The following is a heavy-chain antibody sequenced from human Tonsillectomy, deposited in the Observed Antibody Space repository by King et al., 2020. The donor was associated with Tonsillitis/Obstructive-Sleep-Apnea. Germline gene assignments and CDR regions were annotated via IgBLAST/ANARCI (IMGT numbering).Heavy chain of an antibody. CDR2: IYSGGSTT. CDR3: ARGSRWVATMRTYYYYMDV. CDR1: GFTVSSNY. J-gene: IGHJ6*03. D-gene: IGHD5-12*01. V-gene: IGHV3-66*01. Sequence: VQLVESGGGLVQPGGSLRLSCAASGFTVSSNYMSWVRQAPGKGLEWVSVIYSGGSTTYYADSVKGRFTISRDNSKNTLYLQMNSLRAEDTAVYYCARGSRWVATMRTYYYYMDVWGKGTTVTVSS.